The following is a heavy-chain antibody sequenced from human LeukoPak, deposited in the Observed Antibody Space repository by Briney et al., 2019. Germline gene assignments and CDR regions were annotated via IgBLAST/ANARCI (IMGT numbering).Heavy chain of an antibody. Sequence: SGPTLVNPTQTLTLTCTFSGFSLSTSEVGVGWIGQPPGNALEWLALIYWDDDKRYTPSLKSRLTITKDTSKNQVVLTMTNMDPVDTATYYCAHGSVYYRFDYWGQGTLVTVSS. CDR2: IYWDDDK. D-gene: IGHD3-22*01. J-gene: IGHJ4*02. CDR3: AHGSVYYRFDY. CDR1: GFSLSTSEVG. V-gene: IGHV2-5*02.